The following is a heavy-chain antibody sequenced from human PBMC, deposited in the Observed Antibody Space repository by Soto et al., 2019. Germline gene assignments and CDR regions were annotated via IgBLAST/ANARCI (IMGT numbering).Heavy chain of an antibody. V-gene: IGHV2-5*02. D-gene: IGHD3-3*01. Sequence: QITLKESGPTLVKPAQPLTLTCTFSGFSLSTSGVSVGWVRQPPGKALEWLALIYWDDDKRFSPSLKNRLTXTXXTSKYPVVPTITNMDPLNTPAFYSSHRRGDGSIDYWGQGTQVPVST. CDR2: IYWDDDK. CDR1: GFSLSTSGVS. J-gene: IGHJ4*02. CDR3: SHRRGDGSIDY.